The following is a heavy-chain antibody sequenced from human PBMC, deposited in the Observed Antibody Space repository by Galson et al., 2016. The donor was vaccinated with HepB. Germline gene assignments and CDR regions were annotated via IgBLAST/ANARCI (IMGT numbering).Heavy chain of an antibody. CDR2: TYYRSKWYN. Sequence: CAISGDSVSNNNAAWNWIRQPPSGGLEWLGRTYYRSKWYNDYAVSVKSRITINPDTSKNQFSLHLKSVTPEDTAVYYCARDDNWASVAATPWFDPWGQGTLVTVSS. V-gene: IGHV6-1*01. D-gene: IGHD2-15*01. J-gene: IGHJ5*02. CDR3: ARDDNWASVAATPWFDP. CDR1: GDSVSNNNAA.